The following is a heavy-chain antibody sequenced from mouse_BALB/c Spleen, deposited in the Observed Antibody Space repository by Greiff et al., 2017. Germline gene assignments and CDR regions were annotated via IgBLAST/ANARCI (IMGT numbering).Heavy chain of an antibody. CDR1: GFTFSDYY. CDR3: ARVGTTVPFAY. D-gene: IGHD1-1*01. J-gene: IGHJ3*01. Sequence: EVHLVESGGGLVKPGGSLKLSCAASGFTFSDYYMYWVRQTPEKRLEWVATISDGGSYTYYPDSVKGRFTISRDNAKNNLYLQMSSLKSEDTAMYYCARVGTTVPFAYWGQGTLVTVSA. V-gene: IGHV5-4*02. CDR2: ISDGGSYT.